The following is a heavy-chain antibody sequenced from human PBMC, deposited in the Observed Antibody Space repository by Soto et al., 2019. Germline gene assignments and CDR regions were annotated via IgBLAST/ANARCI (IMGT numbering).Heavy chain of an antibody. V-gene: IGHV3-23*01. Sequence: EVQLLESGGGLVQPGGSLRLSCAASGFTFSRYAMNWVRQAPGKGLEWVSSSSGTVGTTSYADSVKGRFTISRDNSKNTLYLKTNSLRAEDTAIYYCSKDYEQWLTPSIAHWGQGILVTVSA. CDR1: GFTFSRYA. CDR2: SSGTVGTT. CDR3: SKDYEQWLTPSIAH. J-gene: IGHJ4*02. D-gene: IGHD6-19*01.